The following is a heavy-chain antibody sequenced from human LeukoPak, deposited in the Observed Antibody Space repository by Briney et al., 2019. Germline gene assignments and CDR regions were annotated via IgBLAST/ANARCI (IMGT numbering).Heavy chain of an antibody. J-gene: IGHJ4*02. Sequence: GRSLRLSCAASGFTFSSYGMHWVRQAPGKGLGWVAVISYDGSNKYYADSVKGRFTISRDNSKNTLYLQMNSLRAEDTAVYYCAKDRWRAGYFDYWGQGTLVTVSS. CDR3: AKDRWRAGYFDY. V-gene: IGHV3-30*18. CDR1: GFTFSSYG. D-gene: IGHD6-13*01. CDR2: ISYDGSNK.